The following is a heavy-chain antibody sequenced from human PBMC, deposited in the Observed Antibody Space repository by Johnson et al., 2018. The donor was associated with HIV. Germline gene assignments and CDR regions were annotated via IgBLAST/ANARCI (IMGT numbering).Heavy chain of an antibody. CDR3: ATLTGHAFDI. V-gene: IGHV3-7*03. CDR2: IKQDGSEK. J-gene: IGHJ3*02. CDR1: EFTFSSYW. D-gene: IGHD1-14*01. Sequence: VQLVESGGGLVQPGGSLRLSCAASEFTFSSYWMSWVRQAPGQGLEWVANIKQDGSEKYYVDSVKGRFTIPRDNAKNSLYLQMNSLRAEDTAVYYCATLTGHAFDIWGQGTMVTVSS.